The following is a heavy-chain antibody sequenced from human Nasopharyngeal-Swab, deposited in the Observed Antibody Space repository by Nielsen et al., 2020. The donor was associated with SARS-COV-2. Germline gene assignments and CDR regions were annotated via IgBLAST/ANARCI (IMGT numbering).Heavy chain of an antibody. CDR2: MNPNSGNT. CDR3: ARGGVGAVGGALDY. D-gene: IGHD1-26*01. V-gene: IGHV1-8*01. Sequence: ASLKVSCKASGYNFTTYDFNWVRQATGQGLEWMGWMNPNSGNTGYAQKFQGRVTMTRNTSIRTAYMELSSLGSEDTAVYYCARGGVGAVGGALDYWGQGTQVTVSS. CDR1: GYNFTTYD. J-gene: IGHJ4*02.